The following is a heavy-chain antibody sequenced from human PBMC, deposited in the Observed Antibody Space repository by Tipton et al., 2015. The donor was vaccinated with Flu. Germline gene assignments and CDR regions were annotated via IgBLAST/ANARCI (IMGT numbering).Heavy chain of an antibody. CDR2: IYTSGSS. CDR3: ATYYYGSGTQSAFDY. Sequence: TLSLTCTVSGDSISGYYWSWIRQPAGKGLEWIGRIYTSGSSDYNPSLKSRLTMSLDTSKNQFSLKLSSVTAADTAVYYCATYYYGSGTQSAFDYWGQGTLVTVSS. CDR1: GDSISGYY. V-gene: IGHV4-4*07. J-gene: IGHJ4*02. D-gene: IGHD3-10*01.